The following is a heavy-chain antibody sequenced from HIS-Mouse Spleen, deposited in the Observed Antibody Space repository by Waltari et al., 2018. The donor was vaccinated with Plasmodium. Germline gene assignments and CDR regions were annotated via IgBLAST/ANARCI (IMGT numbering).Heavy chain of an antibody. CDR3: ARDGRDGYNLAFDI. CDR2: IYYSGST. CDR1: GCSFSRSRYY. D-gene: IGHD5-12*01. J-gene: IGHJ3*02. Sequence: QLQLQESGPGLVKPSETLSLPFTVPGCSFSRSRYYWGWIRQPPGKGLEWIGSIYYSGSTYYNPSLKSRVTISVDTSKNQFSLKLSSVTAADTAVYYCARDGRDGYNLAFDIWGQGTMVTVSS. V-gene: IGHV4-39*07.